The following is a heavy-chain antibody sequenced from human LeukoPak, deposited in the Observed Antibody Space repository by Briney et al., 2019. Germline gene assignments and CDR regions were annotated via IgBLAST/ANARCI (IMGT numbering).Heavy chain of an antibody. CDR2: ISYDGSNK. CDR3: AKTGQLEYFDY. CDR1: GFTFSSYG. D-gene: IGHD6-13*01. V-gene: IGHV3-30*18. Sequence: QPGRPLRLSCAASGFTFSSYGMHWVRQAPGKGLEWVAVISYDGSNKYYADSVKGRFTISRDNSKNTLYLQMNSLRAEDTAVYYCAKTGQLEYFDYWGQGTLVTVSS. J-gene: IGHJ4*02.